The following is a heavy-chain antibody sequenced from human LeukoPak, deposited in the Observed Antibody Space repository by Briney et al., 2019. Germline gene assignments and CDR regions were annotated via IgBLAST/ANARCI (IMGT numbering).Heavy chain of an antibody. D-gene: IGHD3-3*01. CDR3: ARDQHDFWSGYNWDVYYFDY. Sequence: GASVKVSCKASGGTFSSYAISWVRQAPGQGLEWMGGIIPIFGTANYAQKFQGRVTITADESTSTAYMELSSLRSEDTAVYYCARDQHDFWSGYNWDVYYFDYWGQGTLDTVSS. CDR2: IIPIFGTA. V-gene: IGHV1-69*13. J-gene: IGHJ4*02. CDR1: GGTFSSYA.